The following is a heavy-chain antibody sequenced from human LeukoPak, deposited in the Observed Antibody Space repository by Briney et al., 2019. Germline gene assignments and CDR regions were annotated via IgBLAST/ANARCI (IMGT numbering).Heavy chain of an antibody. CDR3: ARDGCSSTSCYRGEGWHYYMDV. V-gene: IGHV1-69*05. J-gene: IGHJ6*03. CDR2: IIPIFGTA. D-gene: IGHD2-2*01. Sequence: SVKVSCKASGGTFSSYAISWVRQAPGQGPEWMGGIIPIFGTANYAQKFQGRVTITTDESTSTAYMELSSLRSEDTAVYYCARDGCSSTSCYRGEGWHYYMDVWGKGTTVTVSS. CDR1: GGTFSSYA.